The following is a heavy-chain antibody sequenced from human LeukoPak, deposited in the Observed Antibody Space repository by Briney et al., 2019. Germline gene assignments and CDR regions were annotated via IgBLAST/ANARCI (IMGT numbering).Heavy chain of an antibody. Sequence: ASVKVSCKASGYIFTSYFMHWVRQAPGQGLEWMAIMNPSGGSTTFAQKFQGRVTMTRDTSTSTVYMELSSLRSEDTAVYYCARRSGSAAIGYWGQGTLVTVSS. J-gene: IGHJ4*02. CDR1: GYIFTSYF. CDR2: MNPSGGST. V-gene: IGHV1-46*01. CDR3: ARRSGSAAIGY. D-gene: IGHD6-13*01.